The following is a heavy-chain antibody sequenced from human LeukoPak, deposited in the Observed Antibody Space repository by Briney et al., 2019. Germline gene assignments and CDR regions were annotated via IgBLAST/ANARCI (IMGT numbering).Heavy chain of an antibody. J-gene: IGHJ4*02. CDR2: ISSSGSTI. Sequence: GGSLRLSCAASGFTFSSYSMNWVRQAPEKGLEWVSYISSSGSTIYYADSVKGRFTISRDNAKNSLYLQMNSLIAEDTAVYYCAREGVVVKALGYWGQGTLVTVSS. CDR3: AREGVVVKALGY. V-gene: IGHV3-48*04. D-gene: IGHD3-22*01. CDR1: GFTFSSYS.